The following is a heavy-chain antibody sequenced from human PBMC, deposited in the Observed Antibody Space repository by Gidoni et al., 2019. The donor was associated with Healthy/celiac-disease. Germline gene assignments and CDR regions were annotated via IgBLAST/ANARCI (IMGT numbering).Heavy chain of an antibody. D-gene: IGHD5-12*01. V-gene: IGHV4-59*01. J-gene: IGHJ2*01. CDR2: IYYSGST. Sequence: QVQLQESGPGLVKPSETLSITCNVSGASISSYYWSWIRQPPGKGLEWIGYIYYSGSTNYNPSLKSRVTISVDTSKNQFSLKLSSVTAADTAVYYCARAQRATISYWYFDLWGRGTLVTVSS. CDR3: ARAQRATISYWYFDL. CDR1: GASISSYY.